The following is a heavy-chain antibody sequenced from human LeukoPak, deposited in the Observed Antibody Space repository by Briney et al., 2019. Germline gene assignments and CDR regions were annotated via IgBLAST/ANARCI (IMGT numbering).Heavy chain of an antibody. CDR3: ARCFVSYGVLD. V-gene: IGHV4-59*01. D-gene: IGHD5-18*01. CDR1: GGSISSYY. J-gene: IGHJ4*02. Sequence: SETLSLTCTVSGGSISSYYWSWVRQPPGKGVEWVGYIYYSGSTNYNPSLKSRVTISVDTSKNQFSLKLSSVTAADTAVYYCARCFVSYGVLDWGQGTLVTVSS. CDR2: IYYSGST.